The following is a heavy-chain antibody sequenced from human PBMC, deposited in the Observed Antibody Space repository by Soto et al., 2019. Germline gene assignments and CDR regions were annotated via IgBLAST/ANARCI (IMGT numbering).Heavy chain of an antibody. D-gene: IGHD2-2*01. CDR2: ISGSGGST. J-gene: IGHJ4*02. Sequence: GGSLRLSCAASGFTFSSYAMSWVRQAPGKGLEWVSAISGSGGSTYYADSVKGRFTISRDNSKNTLYLQMNSLRAEDTAVYYCAKHPPSIVVVPAAIAGYWGQGTLVTVSS. CDR3: AKHPPSIVVVPAAIAGY. CDR1: GFTFSSYA. V-gene: IGHV3-23*01.